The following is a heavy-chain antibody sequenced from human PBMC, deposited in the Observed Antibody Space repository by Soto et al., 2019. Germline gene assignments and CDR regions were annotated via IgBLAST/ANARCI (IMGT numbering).Heavy chain of an antibody. Sequence: QVPLQESGPGLVKPSETLSLSCTVSGGSISNYYWSWFRQTPGKGLEWIGYVHDSWGSNYNTSLKSRVAISLDTSKSQFSLKLTSVTATDTAVYYCARKGLVELNGIVDVWGQGTKVTVSS. D-gene: IGHD1-26*01. J-gene: IGHJ6*01. CDR3: ARKGLVELNGIVDV. CDR2: VHDSWGS. V-gene: IGHV4-59*08. CDR1: GGSISNYY.